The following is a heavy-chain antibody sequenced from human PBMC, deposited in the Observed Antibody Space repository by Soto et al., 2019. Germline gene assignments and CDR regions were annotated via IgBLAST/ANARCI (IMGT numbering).Heavy chain of an antibody. CDR3: AREGSYSAYNFAHGIQLWSFDF. V-gene: IGHV4-4*07. CDR1: GGSISSYY. D-gene: IGHD5-12*01. Sequence: PSETLSLTCTVSGGSISSYYWSWIRQPAGKGLEWIGRIYTSGSTNYNPSLKSRVTMSVDTSKNHFSLNLSSVTAADMAVYYCAREGSYSAYNFAHGIQLWSFDFWGQGALVTVPQ. CDR2: IYTSGST. J-gene: IGHJ4*02.